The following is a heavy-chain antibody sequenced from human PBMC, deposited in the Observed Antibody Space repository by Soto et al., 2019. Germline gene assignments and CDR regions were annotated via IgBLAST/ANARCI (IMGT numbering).Heavy chain of an antibody. CDR3: ARLPLVRGLPA. D-gene: IGHD3-10*01. V-gene: IGHV4-39*01. Sequence: QLHLQESGPGRVKTSETLSLMCSVSGGAISTSGNYWGWVRQAPENGLEWIGSLYYGGTTNYHPSLKRRVTISVDTSKNQFSLKLTSVTSADTAVYYCARLPLVRGLPAWGQGTLVTVSS. CDR2: LYYGGTT. J-gene: IGHJ5*02. CDR1: GGAISTSGNY.